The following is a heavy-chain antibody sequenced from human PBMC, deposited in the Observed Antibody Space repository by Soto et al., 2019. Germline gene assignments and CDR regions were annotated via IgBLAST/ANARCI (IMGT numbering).Heavy chain of an antibody. Sequence: QVQLVQSGAEVKKPGSSVKVSCKASGGSLSNYGISWVRQAPGQGLEWMGAIIPVFGTPIYAQNFQDRVTITADESTTTVYMEVRSLTSEDTAVYYCARGDATKIVVTTYYAMDVWGQGTTVTVSS. D-gene: IGHD3-22*01. CDR3: ARGDATKIVVTTYYAMDV. CDR2: IIPVFGTP. V-gene: IGHV1-69*12. J-gene: IGHJ6*02. CDR1: GGSLSNYG.